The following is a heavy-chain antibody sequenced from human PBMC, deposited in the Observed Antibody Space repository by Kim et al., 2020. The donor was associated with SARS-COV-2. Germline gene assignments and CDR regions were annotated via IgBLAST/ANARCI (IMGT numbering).Heavy chain of an antibody. CDR1: GFTFSDHY. D-gene: IGHD5-12*01. V-gene: IGHV3-72*01. J-gene: IGHJ6*02. Sequence: GGSLRLSCAASGFTFSDHYMDWVRQAPGKGLEWVGRTRNKANSYTTEYAASVKGRFTISRDDLKNSLYLQMNSLKTEDTAVYYCAREGGYSGYENYYYYGMDVWGQGTTVTVSS. CDR2: TRNKANSYTT. CDR3: AREGGYSGYENYYYYGMDV.